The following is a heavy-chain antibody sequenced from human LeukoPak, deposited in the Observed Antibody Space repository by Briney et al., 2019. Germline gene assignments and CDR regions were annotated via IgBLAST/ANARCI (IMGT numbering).Heavy chain of an antibody. J-gene: IGHJ6*03. D-gene: IGHD6-13*01. Sequence: GASVKVSCKASGYTFTGYYMHWVRQAPGPGLEWMGWISDCNGNKNFAQTLQGRVTMTTDTSTSTAYMELRSLRSDDTAVYYCARVGYSSSWPREGYYYYYYMHVWGKGTTVTVSS. V-gene: IGHV1-18*04. CDR3: ARVGYSSSWPREGYYYYYYMHV. CDR1: GYTFTGYY. CDR2: ISDCNGNK.